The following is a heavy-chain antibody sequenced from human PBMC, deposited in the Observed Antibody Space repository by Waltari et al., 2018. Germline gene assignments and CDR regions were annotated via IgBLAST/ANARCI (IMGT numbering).Heavy chain of an antibody. Sequence: QVQLVQSGAEVKKPGASVKVSCKTSGYPFTLYLIHWVRQAPGQGLEWMGWSHPSSGGTNYGQKFQGRVTMTRDTSISTAYLELNSLTSDDTAVYYCAALPYISSSTSYWGQGTLVTVSS. D-gene: IGHD6-6*01. V-gene: IGHV1-2*02. CDR2: SHPSSGGT. J-gene: IGHJ4*02. CDR1: GYPFTLYL. CDR3: AALPYISSSTSY.